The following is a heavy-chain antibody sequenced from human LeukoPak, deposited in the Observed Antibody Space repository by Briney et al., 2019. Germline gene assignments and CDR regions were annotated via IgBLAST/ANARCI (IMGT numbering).Heavy chain of an antibody. J-gene: IGHJ1*01. CDR2: IYYSGTT. CDR3: ARGQGSHSSNLVH. D-gene: IGHD6-13*01. Sequence: SETLSLTCTVSGGSINSYYWSWIRQPPGKGLEWIGHIYYSGTTNYSPSPKSRVTISIDTPKNQFSLKLTSVTAADTAVYFCARGQGSHSSNLVHWGQGTLVTVSS. CDR1: GGSINSYY. V-gene: IGHV4-59*01.